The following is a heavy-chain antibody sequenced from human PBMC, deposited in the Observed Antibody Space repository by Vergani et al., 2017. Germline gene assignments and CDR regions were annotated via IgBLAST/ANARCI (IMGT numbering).Heavy chain of an antibody. D-gene: IGHD6-19*01. CDR2: IVVGSGNT. Sequence: QMQLVQSGPEVKKPGTSVKVSCKASGFTFTSSAMQWVRQARGQRLEWIGWIVVGSGNTNYAQKFQERVTMTRDTSISTAYMELSRLRSDDTAVYYCARGGFGIAVAGGYGYWGQGTLVTVSS. CDR1: GFTFTSSA. J-gene: IGHJ4*02. V-gene: IGHV1-58*02. CDR3: ARGGFGIAVAGGYGY.